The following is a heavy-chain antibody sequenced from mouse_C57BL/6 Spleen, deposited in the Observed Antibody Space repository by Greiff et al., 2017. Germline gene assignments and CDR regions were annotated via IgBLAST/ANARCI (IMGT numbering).Heavy chain of an antibody. CDR3: ARGGLRDYAMDY. J-gene: IGHJ4*01. D-gene: IGHD2-4*01. Sequence: EVQLQQSGPELVKPGASVKISCKASGYTFTDYYMNWVKQSHGKSLEWIGDINPNNGGTSYNQKFKGKATLTVDKSSSTAYMELRSLTSEDSAVYYCARGGLRDYAMDYWGQGTSVTVSS. CDR2: INPNNGGT. V-gene: IGHV1-26*01. CDR1: GYTFTDYY.